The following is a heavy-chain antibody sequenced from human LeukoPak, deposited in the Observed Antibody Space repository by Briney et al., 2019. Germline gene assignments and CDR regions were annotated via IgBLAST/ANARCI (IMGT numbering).Heavy chain of an antibody. V-gene: IGHV4-39*01. D-gene: IGHD6-19*01. CDR2: IYYSGST. J-gene: IGHJ5*02. CDR3: ARVLRIFDRVTVAGSKFDP. CDR1: GGSISSSSYY. Sequence: PSETLSLTCTVSGGSISSSSYYWGWIRQPPGKGLEWIGSIYYSGSTYYNPSLKSRVTISVDTSKNQFSLKLNSVTAADTAVYYCARVLRIFDRVTVAGSKFDPWGQGTLVTVSS.